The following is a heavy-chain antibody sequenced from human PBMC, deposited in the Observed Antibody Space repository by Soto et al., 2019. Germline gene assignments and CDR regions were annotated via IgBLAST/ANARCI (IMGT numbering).Heavy chain of an antibody. J-gene: IGHJ4*02. CDR1: GYTFTSYD. CDR3: ALSEAAAGRPWVY. Sequence: QVQLVQSGAEVKKPGASVKVSCKASGYTFTSYDINWVRQATGQGPEWMGWMNPNRGNTGYAQKLQGRVTMTRNTSISTAYMELSSLRSEDTAVYYCALSEAAAGRPWVYWGQGTLVTVSS. D-gene: IGHD6-13*01. V-gene: IGHV1-8*01. CDR2: MNPNRGNT.